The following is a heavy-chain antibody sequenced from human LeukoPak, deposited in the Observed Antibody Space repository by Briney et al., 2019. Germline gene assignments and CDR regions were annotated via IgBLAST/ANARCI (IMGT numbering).Heavy chain of an antibody. J-gene: IGHJ4*02. Sequence: ASVKVSCKASGGTFSSYAISWVRQAPGQGLEWVGRITPVLGTANYAQKFQDRVTITADESTSTAYMELSSLRSGDTAIYYCARAIRYSNTWEYFDYWGQGTLVTVSS. CDR3: ARAIRYSNTWEYFDY. V-gene: IGHV1-69*11. CDR2: ITPVLGTA. CDR1: GGTFSSYA. D-gene: IGHD6-13*01.